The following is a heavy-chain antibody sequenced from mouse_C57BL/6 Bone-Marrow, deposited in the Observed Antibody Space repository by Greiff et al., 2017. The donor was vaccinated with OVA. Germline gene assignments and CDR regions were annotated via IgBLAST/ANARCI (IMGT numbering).Heavy chain of an antibody. J-gene: IGHJ1*03. V-gene: IGHV1-69*01. CDR2: IDPSDSYT. D-gene: IGHD2-12*01. CDR1: GYTFTSYW. Sequence: QVQLQQPGAELVMPGASVKLSCKASGYTFTSYWMQWVKQRPGQGLEWIGEIDPSDSYTNYNQKFKGKSTLTVDKSSSTAYMQLSSLTSEDSAVYYCARSSYSNYGYFDVWGTGTTVTVSS. CDR3: ARSSYSNYGYFDV.